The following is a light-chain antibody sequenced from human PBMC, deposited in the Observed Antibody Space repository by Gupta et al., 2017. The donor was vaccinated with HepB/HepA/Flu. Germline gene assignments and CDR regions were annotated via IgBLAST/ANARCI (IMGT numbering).Light chain of an antibody. CDR1: DSNIGSNT. CDR3: AACDETLNGLV. V-gene: IGLV1-44*01. J-gene: IGLJ3*02. Sequence: QYLLTQPPSASGTHGQRVTITCCGRDSNIGSNTVNCYQHLPGTTPKLLIYNNDPRPSGVPDRFSGSKSCTSASLAIIGLQSEDEADCYCAACDETLNGLVFGVGTKLTVL. CDR2: NND.